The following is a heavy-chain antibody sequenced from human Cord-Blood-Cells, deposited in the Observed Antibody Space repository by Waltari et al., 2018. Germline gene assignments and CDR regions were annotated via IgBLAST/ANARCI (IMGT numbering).Heavy chain of an antibody. J-gene: IGHJ5*02. CDR1: GYTFTSYD. V-gene: IGHV1-8*01. Sequence: QVQLVQSGAEVKKPGASVKVSCKASGYTFTSYDINWVRQATGQGLEWMGWMNPNSGNTGYAQKFQGRVTMTRNTSISTAYMELSSLRSEDTAVYYCARGPLIYDFWSGYYWFDPWGQGTLVTVSS. CDR3: ARGPLIYDFWSGYYWFDP. CDR2: MNPNSGNT. D-gene: IGHD3-3*01.